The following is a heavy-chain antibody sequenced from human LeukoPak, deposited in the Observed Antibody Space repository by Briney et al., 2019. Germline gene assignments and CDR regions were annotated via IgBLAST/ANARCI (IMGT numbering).Heavy chain of an antibody. V-gene: IGHV4-38-2*02. CDR3: ARRASVRDYYMDV. Sequence: PSETLSLTCTVSGYSISSGYYWGWIRQPPGKGLEWIGSIYTSGSTNYNPSLKSRVTISVDTSKNQFSLKLSSVTAADTAVYYCARRASVRDYYMDVWGKGTTVTVSS. CDR1: GYSISSGYY. D-gene: IGHD3-10*01. J-gene: IGHJ6*03. CDR2: IYTSGST.